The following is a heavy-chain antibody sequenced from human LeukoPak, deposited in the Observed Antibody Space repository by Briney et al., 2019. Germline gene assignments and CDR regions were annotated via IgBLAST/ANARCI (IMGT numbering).Heavy chain of an antibody. CDR2: IYSGGST. D-gene: IGHD3-9*01. J-gene: IGHJ3*02. Sequence: PGGSLRLSSAASGFTVSSNYMSWVRQAPGKGLEWVSVIYSGGSTYYADSVKGRFTISRDNSKNTLYLQMNSLRAEDTAVYYCASWLRLDAFDIWGQGTMVTVSS. V-gene: IGHV3-66*01. CDR1: GFTVSSNY. CDR3: ASWLRLDAFDI.